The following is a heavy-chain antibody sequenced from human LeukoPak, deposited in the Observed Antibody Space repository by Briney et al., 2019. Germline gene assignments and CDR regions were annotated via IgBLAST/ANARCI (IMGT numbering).Heavy chain of an antibody. V-gene: IGHV4-34*01. D-gene: IGHD3-22*01. CDR1: GGSFSGYY. CDR2: INHSGST. Sequence: MPSETLSLTCAVYGGSFSGYYWSWIRQPPGKGLEWIGEINHSGSTNYNPSLKSRVTISVDTSKNQFSLKLGSVTAADAAVYYCAREGNYYDSSGPPYFQHWGQGTLVTVSS. CDR3: AREGNYYDSSGPPYFQH. J-gene: IGHJ1*01.